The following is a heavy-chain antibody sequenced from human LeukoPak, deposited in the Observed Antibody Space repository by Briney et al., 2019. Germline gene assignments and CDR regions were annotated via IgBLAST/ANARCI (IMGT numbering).Heavy chain of an antibody. J-gene: IGHJ4*02. CDR2: ISGSSSTI. V-gene: IGHV3-48*01. CDR3: ATVGAFY. D-gene: IGHD1-26*01. Sequence: GRSLRLSCAVSGFTFSDYSMNWVRQAPGKGLEWVSYISGSSSTIYYTGFVKGRFTISRDNAKNSLYLQMNSLRAEDTAVYYCATVGAFYWGQGTLVTVSS. CDR1: GFTFSDYS.